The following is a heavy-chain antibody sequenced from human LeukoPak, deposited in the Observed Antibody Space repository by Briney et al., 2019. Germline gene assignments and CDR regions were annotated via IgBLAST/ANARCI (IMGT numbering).Heavy chain of an antibody. D-gene: IGHD2-8*01. CDR2: IYYSGTT. CDR3: ARDKTKDWFDP. V-gene: IGHV4-59*01. J-gene: IGHJ5*02. Sequence: SETLSLTCTVSGGSISSYYWSWIRQPPGKGLEWIGYIYYSGTTKYNPTLKSRVIMSLDTPKNQFSLNLSSVSAADTAVYYCARDKTKDWFDPWGQGILVTVSS. CDR1: GGSISSYY.